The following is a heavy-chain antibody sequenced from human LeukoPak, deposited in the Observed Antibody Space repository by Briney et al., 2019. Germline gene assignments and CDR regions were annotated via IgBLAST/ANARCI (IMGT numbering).Heavy chain of an antibody. CDR2: IKQDGREK. Sequence: GGSLRLSCAASGFTFSSYWMSWVRQAPGEGRECVANIKQDGREKYYVPSVKGRFTISRDNAKNSLYLQMNTLRAEDTAVYYCARDLGYIVGVVAATPLYFDYWGQGTLVTVSS. CDR1: GFTFSSYW. D-gene: IGHD2-15*01. J-gene: IGHJ4*02. V-gene: IGHV3-7*01. CDR3: ARDLGYIVGVVAATPLYFDY.